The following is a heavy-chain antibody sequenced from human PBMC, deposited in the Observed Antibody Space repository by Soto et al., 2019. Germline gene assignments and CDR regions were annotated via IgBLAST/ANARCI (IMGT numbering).Heavy chain of an antibody. Sequence: PSETLSLTCTVSGGSISSYYWSWIRQPPGKGLEWIGYIYYSGSTYYNPSLKSRVTISVDTSKNQFSLKLSSVTAADTAVYYCARRGIVATIGGLGYFDYWGQGTLVTVSS. CDR1: GGSISSYY. V-gene: IGHV4-59*04. J-gene: IGHJ4*02. CDR2: IYYSGST. CDR3: ARRGIVATIGGLGYFDY. D-gene: IGHD5-12*01.